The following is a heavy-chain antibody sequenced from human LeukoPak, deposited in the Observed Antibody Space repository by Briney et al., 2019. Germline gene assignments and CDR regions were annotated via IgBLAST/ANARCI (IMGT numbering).Heavy chain of an antibody. CDR3: AKDRLLEYYDSSGYLVFGAFDI. Sequence: GGSLRLSCAASRFTFSSYGMSWVRQAPGKGLEWVSAISGSGGSTYYADSVKGRFTISRDNSKNTLYLQMNSLRAEDTAVYYCAKDRLLEYYDSSGYLVFGAFDIWGQGTMVTVSS. V-gene: IGHV3-23*01. J-gene: IGHJ3*02. D-gene: IGHD3-22*01. CDR2: ISGSGGST. CDR1: RFTFSSYG.